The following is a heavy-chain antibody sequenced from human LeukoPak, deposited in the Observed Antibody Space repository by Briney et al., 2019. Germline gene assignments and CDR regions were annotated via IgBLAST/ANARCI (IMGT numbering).Heavy chain of an antibody. V-gene: IGHV3-23*01. CDR1: GFTFSSYA. Sequence: PGGSLRLSCAASGFTFSSYAMSWVRQAPGKGLEWVSAISGSGGSTYYADSVKGRFTISRDNSKNTLYLQMNSLRAEDTAVYYCANVLRLGELSLYRYYFDYWGQGTLVTVSS. CDR2: ISGSGGST. J-gene: IGHJ4*02. CDR3: ANVLRLGELSLYRYYFDY. D-gene: IGHD3-16*02.